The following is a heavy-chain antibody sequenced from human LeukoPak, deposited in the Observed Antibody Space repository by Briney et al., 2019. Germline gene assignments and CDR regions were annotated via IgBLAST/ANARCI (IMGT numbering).Heavy chain of an antibody. J-gene: IGHJ4*02. CDR3: ARDRGAVAATWFDY. CDR1: GFTFSGFY. V-gene: IGHV3-11*05. Sequence: PGGSLRLSCAASGFTFSGFYMSWIRQAPGKGLEWVSCIGSSSTYTNYADSVKGRFTISRDNAKNSLYLQMDGLGAEDTAVYYCARDRGAVAATWFDYWGQGTLVTVSS. D-gene: IGHD6-19*01. CDR2: IGSSSTYT.